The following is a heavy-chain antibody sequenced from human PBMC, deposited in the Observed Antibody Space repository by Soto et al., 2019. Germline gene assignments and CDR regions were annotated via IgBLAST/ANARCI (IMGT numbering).Heavy chain of an antibody. D-gene: IGHD3-22*01. CDR3: ARDISYYESSGNCFAFDF. CDR2: INAYNGNT. Sequence: QVQLVQSGAEVKKPGASVKVSCKASGYTFTSYGISWVRQAPGQGLEWMGWINAYNGNTNYARKFQARVIMTRDTSTGTAYMELRSLRSDDTAVYYCARDISYYESSGNCFAFDFWGQGALVTVSS. J-gene: IGHJ4*02. CDR1: GYTFTSYG. V-gene: IGHV1-18*01.